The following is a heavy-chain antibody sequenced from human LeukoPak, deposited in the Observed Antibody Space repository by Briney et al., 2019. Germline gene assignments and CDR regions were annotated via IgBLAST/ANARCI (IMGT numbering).Heavy chain of an antibody. Sequence: GGSLRLSRAASGFTVSSNYMSWVRQAPGKGLEWVSVIYSGGSTYYADSVKGRFTISRDNSKNTLYLQMNSLRAEDTAVYYCAKDKRGYSYGDAFDIWGQGTMVTVSS. J-gene: IGHJ3*02. CDR1: GFTVSSNY. CDR3: AKDKRGYSYGDAFDI. CDR2: IYSGGST. V-gene: IGHV3-66*01. D-gene: IGHD5-18*01.